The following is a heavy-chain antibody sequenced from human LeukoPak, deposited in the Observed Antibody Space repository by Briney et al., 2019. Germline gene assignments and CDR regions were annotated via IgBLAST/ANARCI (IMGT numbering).Heavy chain of an antibody. CDR2: IYHSGST. Sequence: PSETLSLTCTVSGGSISSSSYYWGWIRQSPGNGLEWIGSIYHSGSTFYNPSLKSRVTISVDTSKNQFSLKLSSVTAADTAVYYCARLTDRSTAAGSFDVWGQGTMATVSS. J-gene: IGHJ3*01. D-gene: IGHD6-13*01. CDR3: ARLTDRSTAAGSFDV. V-gene: IGHV4-39*01. CDR1: GGSISSSSYY.